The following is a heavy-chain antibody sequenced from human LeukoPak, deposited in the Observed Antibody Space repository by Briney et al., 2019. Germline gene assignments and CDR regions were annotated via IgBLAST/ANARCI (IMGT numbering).Heavy chain of an antibody. CDR1: GGSISSYY. CDR2: IYYSGST. J-gene: IGHJ4*02. D-gene: IGHD3-16*02. CDR3: ARVRLYTLDY. V-gene: IGHV4-59*01. Sequence: PSETLSLTCAVSGGSISSYYWSWIRQPPGKGLEWIGYIYYSGSTNYNPSLKSRVTISVDTSKNQFSLKLSSVTAADTAVYYCARVRLYTLDYWGQGTLVTVSS.